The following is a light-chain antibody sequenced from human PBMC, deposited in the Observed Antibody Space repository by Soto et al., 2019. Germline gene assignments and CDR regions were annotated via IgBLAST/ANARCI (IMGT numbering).Light chain of an antibody. J-gene: IGKJ1*01. CDR3: HQYGRSLRA. CDR1: QSISSY. CDR2: AAS. Sequence: DIQMTQSPSSLSASVGDRVTITCRASQSISSYLNWYQQKPGKAPKLLIYAASSLQSGVPSRFSGSGSGTEFNLTLRRLEYDCFEVYSCHQYGRSLRALGQVT. V-gene: IGKV1-39*01.